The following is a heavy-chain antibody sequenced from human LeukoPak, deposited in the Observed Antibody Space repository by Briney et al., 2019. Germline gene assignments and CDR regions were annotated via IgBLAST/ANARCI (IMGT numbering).Heavy chain of an antibody. V-gene: IGHV3-48*01. Sequence: PGGSLRLSCAASGFTFSTYSMNWVRQAPGKGLEWVSYISSSSSTIYYADSVKGRFTISRDNAKNSLYLQMNNLRAEDTAVYYCARDSSPDSWDQGTLVTVSS. CDR1: GFTFSTYS. J-gene: IGHJ4*02. CDR2: ISSSSSTI. D-gene: IGHD6-13*01. CDR3: ARDSSPDS.